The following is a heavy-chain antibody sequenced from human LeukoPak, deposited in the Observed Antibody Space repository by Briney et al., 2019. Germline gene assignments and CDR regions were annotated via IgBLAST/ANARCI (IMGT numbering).Heavy chain of an antibody. CDR1: GGSISSHY. CDR2: IYYSGST. D-gene: IGHD2-15*01. Sequence: PSETLSLTCTVSGGSISSHYWSWIRQPPGKGLEWIGYIYYSGSTYYNPSLKSRITVSIDTSKNQFSLKLSSVTAADTAVYYCARDSAYCSGIDCSLDYWGQGTLITVSS. V-gene: IGHV4-59*11. CDR3: ARDSAYCSGIDCSLDY. J-gene: IGHJ4*02.